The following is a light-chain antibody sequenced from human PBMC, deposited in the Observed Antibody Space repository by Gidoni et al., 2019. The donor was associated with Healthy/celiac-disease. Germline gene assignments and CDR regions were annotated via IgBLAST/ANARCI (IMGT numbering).Light chain of an antibody. J-gene: IGKJ3*01. Sequence: DIQLTQSPSFLSASVGDRVTITCRASQGISSYLAWYQQKPGKAPKLLIYAASTVQSGVPSRFSGSGSGTEFTLTISSLQPEDFATYYCQQLNSYPPLFTFGPGTKVDIK. CDR2: AAS. CDR3: QQLNSYPPLFT. CDR1: QGISSY. V-gene: IGKV1-9*01.